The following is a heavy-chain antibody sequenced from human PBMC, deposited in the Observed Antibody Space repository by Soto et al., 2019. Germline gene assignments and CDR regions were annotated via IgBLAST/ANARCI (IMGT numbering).Heavy chain of an antibody. CDR1: GYTFTSYA. Sequence: QVQLVQSGAEVKKPGASVKVSCKASGYTFTSYAMHWVRQAPGQRLEWMGWINAGNGNTKYSQKFQGRVTITRDTSASTAYMELSSLRSEDTAVYSFARGPGGPDGPGDYWGQGTLVTVSS. J-gene: IGHJ4*02. V-gene: IGHV1-3*01. D-gene: IGHD2-15*01. CDR2: INAGNGNT. CDR3: ARGPGGPDGPGDY.